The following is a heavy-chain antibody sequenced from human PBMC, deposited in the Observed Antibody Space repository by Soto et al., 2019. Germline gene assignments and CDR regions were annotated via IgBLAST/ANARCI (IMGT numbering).Heavy chain of an antibody. CDR3: VRVLFGGNNWFDP. CDR1: GGTFSSYA. D-gene: IGHD3-16*01. Sequence: SVKVSCKASGGTFSSYAISWVRQAPGQGLEWMGGIIPIFGTANYAQKFQGRVTITADESTSTAYMELSSLRSEDTAVYYCVRVLFGGNNWFDPWGQGTLVTVSS. CDR2: IIPIFGTA. J-gene: IGHJ5*02. V-gene: IGHV1-69*13.